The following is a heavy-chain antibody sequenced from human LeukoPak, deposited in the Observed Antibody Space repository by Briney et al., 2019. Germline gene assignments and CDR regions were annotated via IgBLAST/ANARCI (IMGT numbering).Heavy chain of an antibody. CDR2: ITGSGGGT. CDR1: GFILRNYA. CDR3: GRGLGSYQ. J-gene: IGHJ4*02. D-gene: IGHD1-26*01. V-gene: IGHV3-23*01. Sequence: GGSLRLSCAASGFILRNYAMNWVRQAPGKGPEWVSSITGSGGGTSYADSVKGRFTISRDNSKSTLYLQLDSLRAEDTAVYYCGRGLGSYQWGQGTLVTVSS.